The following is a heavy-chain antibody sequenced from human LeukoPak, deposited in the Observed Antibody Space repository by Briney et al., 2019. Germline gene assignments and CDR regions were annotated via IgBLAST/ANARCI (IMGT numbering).Heavy chain of an antibody. J-gene: IGHJ6*02. Sequence: SETLSLTCAVYGGSFSGYYWSWIRQPPGKGLEWMGEINHSVSTDYNTSLKSRVTISVDTSKKQFSLKLSSETAADTAVYYCARAGEDYYGSGSYPRYYYYYGMGVWGQGTTVTVSS. CDR3: ARAGEDYYGSGSYPRYYYYYGMGV. CDR1: GGSFSGYY. D-gene: IGHD3-10*01. V-gene: IGHV4-34*01. CDR2: INHSVST.